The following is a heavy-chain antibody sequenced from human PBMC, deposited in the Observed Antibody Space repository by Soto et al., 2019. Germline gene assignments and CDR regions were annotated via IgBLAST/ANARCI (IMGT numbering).Heavy chain of an antibody. CDR2: ISNTGINK. CDR1: GFTFRTYG. Sequence: QVQLVESGGGVVQPGRSLRLSCAASGFTFRTYGMHWVRQAPGKGLEWLAVISNTGINKYYADSVKGRFTISRDNSRDTLFLQMNSLRGDDSAIYYCAKVIRADSTSSNFYYYSGLNAWGQGTTVTVSS. J-gene: IGHJ6*02. D-gene: IGHD6-6*01. V-gene: IGHV3-30*18. CDR3: AKVIRADSTSSNFYYYSGLNA.